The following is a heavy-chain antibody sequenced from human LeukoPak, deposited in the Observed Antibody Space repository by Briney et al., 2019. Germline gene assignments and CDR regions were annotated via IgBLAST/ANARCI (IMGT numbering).Heavy chain of an antibody. CDR2: INWNGGST. D-gene: IGHD3-9*01. J-gene: IGHJ6*03. Sequence: GGSLRLSCAASGFTFDDYGMSWVRQAPGKGLEWVSGINWNGGSTGYADSVKGRFTISRDNAKNSLYLQMNSLRAEDTALYYCARAPDILTGYYDYYYYMDVWGKGTTVTVSS. V-gene: IGHV3-20*04. CDR1: GFTFDDYG. CDR3: ARAPDILTGYYDYYYYMDV.